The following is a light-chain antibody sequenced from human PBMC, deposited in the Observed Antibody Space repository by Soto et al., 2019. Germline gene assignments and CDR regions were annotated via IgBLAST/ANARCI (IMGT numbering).Light chain of an antibody. CDR2: GAS. J-gene: IGKJ1*01. V-gene: IGKV3-20*01. Sequence: EIVLTQSPDTLSLSPGETANLSCRASQSVSSNSLGWFQQTPGQAPRLLMYGASIRATGVPDRFSGSGSGTDFSLTIASLQAEVFGVYFCHQYGSAPRTFGQGT. CDR1: QSVSSNS. CDR3: HQYGSAPRT.